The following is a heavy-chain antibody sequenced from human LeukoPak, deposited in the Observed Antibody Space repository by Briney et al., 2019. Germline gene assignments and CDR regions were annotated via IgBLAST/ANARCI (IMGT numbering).Heavy chain of an antibody. CDR3: ARDLGLRGST. CDR2: ISYDASNK. J-gene: IGHJ5*02. V-gene: IGHV3-30-3*01. D-gene: IGHD4-23*01. Sequence: GRSLRLSCAASGFTFNTYAMHWVRQAPGRGLEWVAVISYDASNKYYADSVKGRFTISRDNAKNTVYLQMHSLRGDDTAVYYCARDLGLRGSTWGQGTLVTVSA. CDR1: GFTFNTYA.